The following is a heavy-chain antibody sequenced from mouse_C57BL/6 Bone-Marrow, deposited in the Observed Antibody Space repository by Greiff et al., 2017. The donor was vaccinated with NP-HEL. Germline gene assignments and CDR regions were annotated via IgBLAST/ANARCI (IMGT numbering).Heavy chain of an antibody. J-gene: IGHJ2*01. CDR1: GYTFTSYW. Sequence: QVQLQQPGAELVKPGASVKLSCKASGYTFTSYWMHWVKQRPGQGLEWIGMIHPNSGSTNYNEKFKSKATLTVDKSSSTAYMQLSSLTSEVSAVYYCARGANFFFDYWGQGTTLTVSS. V-gene: IGHV1-64*01. CDR2: IHPNSGST. D-gene: IGHD4-1*02. CDR3: ARGANFFFDY.